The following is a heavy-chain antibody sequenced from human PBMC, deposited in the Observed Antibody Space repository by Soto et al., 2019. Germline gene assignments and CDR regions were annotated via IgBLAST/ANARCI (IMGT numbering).Heavy chain of an antibody. V-gene: IGHV3-49*04. CDR3: TRVKTLDIVLMVYASFDD. J-gene: IGHJ4*02. D-gene: IGHD2-8*01. CDR2: IRSKAYGGTT. Sequence: GGSLRLSCTASGFTFGDYAMSWVRQAPGKGLEWVGFIRSKAYGGTTEYAASVKGRFTISRDDSKSIAYLQMNSLKTEDTAVYYCTRVKTLDIVLMVYASFDDWGQGTLVTVSS. CDR1: GFTFGDYA.